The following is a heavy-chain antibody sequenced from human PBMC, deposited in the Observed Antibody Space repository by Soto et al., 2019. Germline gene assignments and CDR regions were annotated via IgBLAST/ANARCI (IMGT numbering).Heavy chain of an antibody. J-gene: IGHJ6*02. CDR2: ISGSGGST. CDR1: GFTFSSYA. CDR3: AKDGIAVAGTLYYYYYGMDV. V-gene: IGHV3-23*01. D-gene: IGHD6-19*01. Sequence: GGSLRLSCAASGFTFSSYAMSWVRQAPGKGLEWVSAISGSGGSTYYADSVKGRFTISRYNSKNTLYLQMNSLRAEDTAVYYCAKDGIAVAGTLYYYYYGMDVWGQGTTVTVSS.